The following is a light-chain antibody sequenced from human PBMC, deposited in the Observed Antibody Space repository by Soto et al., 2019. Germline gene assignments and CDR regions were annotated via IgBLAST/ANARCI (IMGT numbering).Light chain of an antibody. CDR1: SSDIGAYNY. V-gene: IGLV2-8*01. Sequence: QSALTQPPSASGSPGQSVAISCTGTSSDIGAYNYVSWYQQHPGKAPKLMIFEVSKRPSGVPDRFSGSKSGNTASLTVSGLQGEDEADYYCSSYAGSNNLGVFGGGTKLTVL. CDR3: SSYAGSNNLGV. CDR2: EVS. J-gene: IGLJ2*01.